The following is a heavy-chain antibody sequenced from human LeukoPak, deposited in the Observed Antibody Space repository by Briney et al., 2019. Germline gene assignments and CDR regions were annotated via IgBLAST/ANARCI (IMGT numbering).Heavy chain of an antibody. Sequence: GGSLRLSCAASGFTFSSYGMHWVRQAPGKGLEWVAVISYDGSDKYYADSVKGRFTISRDNSKNTLYLQMNSLRAEDTAVYYCARDDYGDYGGVEYFQHWGQGTLVTVSS. D-gene: IGHD4-17*01. J-gene: IGHJ1*01. CDR2: ISYDGSDK. CDR3: ARDDYGDYGGVEYFQH. V-gene: IGHV3-30*03. CDR1: GFTFSSYG.